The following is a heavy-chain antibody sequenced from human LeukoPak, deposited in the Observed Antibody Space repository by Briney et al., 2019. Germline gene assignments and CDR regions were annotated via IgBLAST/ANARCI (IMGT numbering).Heavy chain of an antibody. Sequence: PSETLSLTCTVSGGSISSYYWSWIRQPPGKGLEWIGYIYYSGSTNYNPSLKSRVTISVDTSKNQFSLKLSSVTAADTAVYYCAREDRGYGTAFDIWGQGTMVTVSS. D-gene: IGHD4-17*01. CDR3: AREDRGYGTAFDI. V-gene: IGHV4-59*01. J-gene: IGHJ3*02. CDR2: IYYSGST. CDR1: GGSISSYY.